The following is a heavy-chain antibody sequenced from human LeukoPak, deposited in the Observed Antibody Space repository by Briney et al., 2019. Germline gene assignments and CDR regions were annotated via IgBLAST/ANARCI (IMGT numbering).Heavy chain of an antibody. J-gene: IGHJ5*02. V-gene: IGHV3-13*01. CDR3: AREFRDVFGFET. CDR2: IGSAGDT. CDR1: GFTFTNYD. Sequence: GGSLRLSCAASGFTFTNYDLHWVRQAPGRGLEWVSTIGSAGDTYYLDSVKGRFTISRENAKNSFYLQMNSLRAGDTAVYYCAREFRDVFGFETWGQGTLVTVSS. D-gene: IGHD3-9*01.